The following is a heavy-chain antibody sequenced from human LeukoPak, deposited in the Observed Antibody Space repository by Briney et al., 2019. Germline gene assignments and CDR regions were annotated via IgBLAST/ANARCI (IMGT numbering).Heavy chain of an antibody. J-gene: IGHJ6*02. D-gene: IGHD6-25*01. Sequence: GGSLRLSCAAPGFTFSNFWMSWVRQAPGKGLEWVANIKPEGSEKYYVDSVKGRFTISRDNAKNSLYLQMNSQRAEYTAVYYCTRSRGLDVWGQGTTVTVSS. CDR1: GFTFSNFW. CDR3: TRSRGLDV. CDR2: IKPEGSEK. V-gene: IGHV3-7*01.